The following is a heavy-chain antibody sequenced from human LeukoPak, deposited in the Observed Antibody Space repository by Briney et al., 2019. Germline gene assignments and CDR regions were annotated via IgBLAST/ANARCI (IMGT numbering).Heavy chain of an antibody. CDR3: ARGGGYASPIGY. V-gene: IGHV4-59*01. J-gene: IGHJ4*02. Sequence: PSETLSLTCTLSGGSISTYYWSWLRQPPGKGLEWIGYIYHSGSTNYNPSLTSRVTISVDTSKNQFSLKLSPVTAADTAVYYCARGGGYASPIGYWGQGALVTVSS. CDR1: GGSISTYY. D-gene: IGHD5-12*01. CDR2: IYHSGST.